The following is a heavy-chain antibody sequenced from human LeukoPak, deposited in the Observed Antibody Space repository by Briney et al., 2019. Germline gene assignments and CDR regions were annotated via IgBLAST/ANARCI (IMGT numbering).Heavy chain of an antibody. CDR3: ARLQREHGDY. D-gene: IGHD1-26*01. Sequence: SVKVSCKASGDTFSSYTISCVPQAPQQGLEWMGRIITILGIANYDQKFQSRVTITADKSTSTAYMELSSLRSEDTAVYYCARLQREHGDYWGQGTLVTVSS. CDR1: GDTFSSYT. J-gene: IGHJ4*02. V-gene: IGHV1-69*02. CDR2: IITILGIA.